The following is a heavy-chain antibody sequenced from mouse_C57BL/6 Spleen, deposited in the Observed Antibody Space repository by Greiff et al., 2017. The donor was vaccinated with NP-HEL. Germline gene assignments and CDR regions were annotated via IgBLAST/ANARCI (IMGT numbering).Heavy chain of an antibody. J-gene: IGHJ4*01. D-gene: IGHD2-10*02. Sequence: EVKLMESEGGLVQPGSSMKLSCTASGFTFSDYYMAWVRQVPEKGLEWVANINYDGSSTYYLDSLKSRFIISRDNAKNILYLQMSSLKSEDTATYYCARGYGNPYAMDYWGQGTSVTVSS. CDR1: GFTFSDYY. CDR3: ARGYGNPYAMDY. CDR2: INYDGSST. V-gene: IGHV5-16*01.